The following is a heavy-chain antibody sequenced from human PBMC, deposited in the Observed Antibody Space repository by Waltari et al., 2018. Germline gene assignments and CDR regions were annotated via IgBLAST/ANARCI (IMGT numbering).Heavy chain of an antibody. CDR1: GFPFRSYA. V-gene: IGHV3-23*01. Sequence: EVQLLESGGGLVQPGGSLRLSCAASGFPFRSYALSWFRQAPGKGLEWVSRISGSGAAIYYEDSVKGRFTISRDNSKNTLYLQMISLRAEDTAVYYCAEAGLYVRDYYYDYSMGVWGQGTTVTVSS. J-gene: IGHJ6*02. CDR3: AEAGLYVRDYYYDYSMGV. D-gene: IGHD3-16*01. CDR2: ISGSGAAI.